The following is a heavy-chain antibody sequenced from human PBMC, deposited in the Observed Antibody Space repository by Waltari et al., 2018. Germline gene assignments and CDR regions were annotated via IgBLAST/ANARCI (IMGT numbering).Heavy chain of an antibody. V-gene: IGHV3-48*03. J-gene: IGHJ4*02. CDR2: ISSSVSTI. CDR3: ARDWDCEVAGTRGEY. Sequence: EVQLVESGGGLVQPGGSLRLSCAASGFTFSSYEMNWVRQAPGKGLDWVSCISSSVSTIDYAYTVKGRFTISRYNAKNSVYLQKNSLRAEDTAGYYCARDWDCEVAGTRGEYWVQGSLVTVSS. CDR1: GFTFSSYE. D-gene: IGHD6-19*01.